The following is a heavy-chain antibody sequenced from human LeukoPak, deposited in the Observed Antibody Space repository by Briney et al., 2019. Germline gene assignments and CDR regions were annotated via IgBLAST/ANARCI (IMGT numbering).Heavy chain of an antibody. Sequence: ASVKVSCKASGYTFTSYDINWVRQATGQGLEWMGWMNPNSGNTGYAQKFQGRVTMTRNTSISTAYMELSSLRSEDTAVYYCARAVAIFGRVTDAFDIWGQGTMVTVSS. CDR2: MNPNSGNT. CDR1: GYTFTSYD. D-gene: IGHD3-3*01. V-gene: IGHV1-8*01. CDR3: ARAVAIFGRVTDAFDI. J-gene: IGHJ3*02.